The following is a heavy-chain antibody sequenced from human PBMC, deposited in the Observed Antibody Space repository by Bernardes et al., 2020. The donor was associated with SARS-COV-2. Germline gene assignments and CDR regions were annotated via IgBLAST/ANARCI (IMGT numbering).Heavy chain of an antibody. D-gene: IGHD1-7*01. V-gene: IGHV4-4*02. CDR2: IYRGERT. Sequence: SETLSLTCIVSGGSISTSEWRSWVRQRPGQGQEWIGQIYRGERTAYNPSLKSRVTISVDKSQNQFSLKLSSVTAADTAVYYCAKNYHYSLDVWGQGTAVTVSS. CDR3: AKNYHYSLDV. J-gene: IGHJ6*02. CDR1: GGSISTSEW.